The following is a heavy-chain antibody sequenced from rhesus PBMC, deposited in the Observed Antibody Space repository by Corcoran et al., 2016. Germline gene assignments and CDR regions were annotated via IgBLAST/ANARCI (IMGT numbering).Heavy chain of an antibody. J-gene: IGHJ4*01. D-gene: IGHD1-26*01. CDR3: ARVSGTTDY. V-gene: IGHV4S10*01. Sequence: QVQLQESGPGVVKPSETLSLTCAVSGGSISDSYRCSWIRQPPGKGLEWIGYIYGSSTSTNYNPSLKSRVTISKDTSKNQFSLKLSSVTAADTAVYYCARVSGTTDYWGQGVLVTVSS. CDR2: IYGSSTST. CDR1: GGSISDSYR.